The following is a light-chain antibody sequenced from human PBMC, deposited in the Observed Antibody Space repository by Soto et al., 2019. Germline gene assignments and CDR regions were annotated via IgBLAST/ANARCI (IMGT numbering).Light chain of an antibody. J-gene: IGLJ1*01. CDR2: EVS. CDR3: STYTDKTYI. V-gene: IGLV2-14*01. CDR1: NIDVGAYKY. Sequence: QSALTQPASVTGTPGQSITISCTTSNIDVGAYKYISWYRQHPGEAPKIIIYEVSNRPSGISNRFSGSKSGNTASLTISGLQTEDEAEYFCSTYTDKTYIFGSGTKVTVL.